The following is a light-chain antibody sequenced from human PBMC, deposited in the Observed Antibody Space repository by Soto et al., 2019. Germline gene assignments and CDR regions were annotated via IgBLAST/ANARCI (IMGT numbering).Light chain of an antibody. Sequence: AIQLTQSPSSLSASVGDRVTITCRASQGISSALAWYQQKPGKAPKLLIYDASSLESGVPSRFSGSGSGTDFTLTISSLQLEDFATYYCQQFNSYPNTFGQGTKLEIK. CDR2: DAS. J-gene: IGKJ2*01. V-gene: IGKV1-13*02. CDR3: QQFNSYPNT. CDR1: QGISSA.